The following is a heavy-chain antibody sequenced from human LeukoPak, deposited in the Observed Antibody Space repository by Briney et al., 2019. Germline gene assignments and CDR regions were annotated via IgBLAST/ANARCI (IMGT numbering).Heavy chain of an antibody. Sequence: PGGSLRLSCAASGINFRSSGMHWVRQAPGKGLEWVTFIQNDGSGKYYAASVKGRFTISRDNSKNTVYLHMASLRSDDTALYYCAREGGRAVPGRFDQWGQGTMVNVSS. CDR1: GINFRSSG. CDR3: AREGGRAVPGRFDQ. J-gene: IGHJ4*02. CDR2: IQNDGSGK. D-gene: IGHD6-13*01. V-gene: IGHV3-30*02.